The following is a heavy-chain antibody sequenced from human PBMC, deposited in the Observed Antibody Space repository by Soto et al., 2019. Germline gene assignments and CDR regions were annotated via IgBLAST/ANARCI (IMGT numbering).Heavy chain of an antibody. V-gene: IGHV3-23*01. Sequence: GGSLRLSCAVSGFSLGPYGVTWVRQTPEKGLEWVTGFSGGSGAIFYADSVRGRFTISRDSSTAYLQMNNLRPEDTAVYFCARWNGLGDSWGQGSLVTVSS. J-gene: IGHJ4*02. CDR2: FSGGSGAI. D-gene: IGHD1-1*01. CDR1: GFSLGPYG. CDR3: ARWNGLGDS.